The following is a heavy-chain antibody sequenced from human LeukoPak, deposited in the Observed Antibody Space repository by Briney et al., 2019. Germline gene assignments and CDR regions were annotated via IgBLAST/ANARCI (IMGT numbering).Heavy chain of an antibody. D-gene: IGHD3-10*01. CDR1: GYTFTTYG. J-gene: IGHJ4*02. V-gene: IGHV1-18*01. Sequence: ASVKVSCKASGYTFTTYGISWLRQAPGQGLEWMGWISAYNDDTNYVQRFQDRIIMTTDTSTNTVYMELGSLRSDDTAVYYCARDVRTLLVRGVVFDYWGQGPLATVS. CDR2: ISAYNDDT. CDR3: ARDVRTLLVRGVVFDY.